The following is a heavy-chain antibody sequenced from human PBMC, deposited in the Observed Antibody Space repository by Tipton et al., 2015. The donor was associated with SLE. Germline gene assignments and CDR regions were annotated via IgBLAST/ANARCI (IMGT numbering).Heavy chain of an antibody. V-gene: IGHV3-23*01. CDR1: GFTLNSYA. CDR3: ATGLTSIDI. J-gene: IGHJ3*02. CDR2: ISSDGGST. Sequence: GSLRLSCAASGFTLNSYAMNWVRQSPGKGLEWVSHISSDGGSTYYADSMKGRFTISRDTSRDTLHLQMNSLRAEDTALYFCATGLTSIDIWGPGTMVTVSS. D-gene: IGHD2-2*01.